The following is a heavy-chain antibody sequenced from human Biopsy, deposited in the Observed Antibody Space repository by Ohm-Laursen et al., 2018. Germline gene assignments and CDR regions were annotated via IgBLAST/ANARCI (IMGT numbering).Heavy chain of an antibody. D-gene: IGHD2-8*01. J-gene: IGHJ4*02. V-gene: IGHV3-33*06. CDR3: AKCMTGGSNYYFHH. CDR1: GFTFSNYG. Sequence: SLRLSCSASGFTFSNYGMHWVRQAPGKGLEWVAAIWYDGSNKNYADSVKGRFTISRDNSKNTLYLQMNRLRGEDTAVYYCAKCMTGGSNYYFHHCGQGTLVTVSS. CDR2: IWYDGSNK.